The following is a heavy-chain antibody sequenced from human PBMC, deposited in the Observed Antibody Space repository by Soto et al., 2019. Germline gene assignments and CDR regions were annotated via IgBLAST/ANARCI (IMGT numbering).Heavy chain of an antibody. V-gene: IGHV3-64D*06. CDR1: GFTFNSYA. D-gene: IGHD6-19*01. CDR3: VKEGYMRSDWYGQFDY. Sequence: EVQLVESGGTLVQPGGSLRLPSSASGFTFNSYAMHWVRQAPGKGLEFVSAISSYGADTYYADSVKGRFAISRDNSKNTLYLQMSSLRAEDTALYYCVKEGYMRSDWYGQFDYWGQGALVTVSS. J-gene: IGHJ4*02. CDR2: ISSYGADT.